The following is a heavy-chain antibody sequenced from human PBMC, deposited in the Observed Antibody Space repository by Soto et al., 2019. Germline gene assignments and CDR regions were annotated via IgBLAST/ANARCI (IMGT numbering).Heavy chain of an antibody. V-gene: IGHV3-23*01. J-gene: IGHJ4*02. Sequence: EVQLLESGGGLVQPGGSLRLSCAASRFTFSNYAMNWFRQAPGKGLEWVSGISGSGGGTYYADSVKGRFTISRDNSKNTLYLQMNSLRAEDTAIYYCAKSDAYIVRYYFDSWGQGTLVIVSS. CDR3: AKSDAYIVRYYFDS. D-gene: IGHD3-10*01. CDR2: ISGSGGGT. CDR1: RFTFSNYA.